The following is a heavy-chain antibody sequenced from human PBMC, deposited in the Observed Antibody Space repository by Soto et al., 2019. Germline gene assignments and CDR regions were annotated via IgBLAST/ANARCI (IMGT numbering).Heavy chain of an antibody. J-gene: IGHJ5*02. Sequence: ASVKVSCKASGYTFTGYYMHWVRQAPGQGPEWMGWINPNSGGTNYAQKFQGRVTMTRDTSISTAYMELSRLRSDDTAVYYCARDLDCSSTSCYLGWFDPWGQGTLVTVSS. CDR1: GYTFTGYY. CDR3: ARDLDCSSTSCYLGWFDP. V-gene: IGHV1-2*02. CDR2: INPNSGGT. D-gene: IGHD2-2*01.